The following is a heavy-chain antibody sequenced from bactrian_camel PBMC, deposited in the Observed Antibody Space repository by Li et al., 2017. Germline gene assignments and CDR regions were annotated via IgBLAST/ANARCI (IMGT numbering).Heavy chain of an antibody. Sequence: QLVESGGGSVQAGGSLRVSCVISGYRYSTYCKGWYRQAPGKEREAVARIDSDGKTTYAHFAKGRFTISQDNAKTAVYLQMSSLKPEDTGMYYCATDPLRSRCLTRRTDFGYWGQGTQVTVS. J-gene: IGHJ6*01. CDR2: IDSDGKT. V-gene: IGHV3S53*01. CDR3: ATDPLRSRCLTRRTDFGY. D-gene: IGHD4*01. CDR1: GYRYSTYC.